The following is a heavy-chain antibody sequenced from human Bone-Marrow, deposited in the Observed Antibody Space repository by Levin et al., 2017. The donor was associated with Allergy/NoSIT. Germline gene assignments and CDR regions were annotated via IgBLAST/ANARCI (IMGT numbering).Heavy chain of an antibody. CDR1: AFTVSNNY. CDR2: IYSAGSI. V-gene: IGHV3-66*04. CDR3: AGHTEGDC. Sequence: GGSLRLSCAASAFTVSNNYMSWVRQAPGKGLEWVALIYSAGSIRYADSVKGRFTVSRDNSKNTLFLQMSSLRVEDTAVYYCAGHTEGDCWGQGALVTVSS. D-gene: IGHD4-11*01. J-gene: IGHJ4*02.